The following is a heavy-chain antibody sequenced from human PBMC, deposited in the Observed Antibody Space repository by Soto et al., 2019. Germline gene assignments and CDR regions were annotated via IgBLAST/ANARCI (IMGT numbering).Heavy chain of an antibody. V-gene: IGHV4-30-2*01. CDR2: IYHSGST. D-gene: IGHD3-16*02. CDR1: GGSISSGGYS. CDR3: ARENSRLGELSFDY. J-gene: IGHJ4*02. Sequence: PSETLSLTCAVSGGSISSGGYSWSWIRQPPGKGLEWIGYIYHSGSTYYNPSLKSRVTISVDRSKNQFSLKLSSVTAADTAVYYCARENSRLGELSFDYWGQGTLVTVSS.